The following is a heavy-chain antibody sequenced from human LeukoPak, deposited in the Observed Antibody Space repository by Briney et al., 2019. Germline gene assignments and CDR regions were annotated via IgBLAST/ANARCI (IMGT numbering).Heavy chain of an antibody. CDR3: ARDLCMSCAFDI. J-gene: IGHJ3*02. CDR2: IYHSGST. D-gene: IGHD2-8*01. V-gene: IGHV4-4*02. CDR1: GVSISNRNW. Sequence: PSETLTLTCAASGVSISNRNWWRLVRHPPGEGLGWTGEIYHSGSTNYRPSLKSRVTISVDKSKNQFSLKLSSVTAADTALYYCARDLCMSCAFDIWGQGTMVTVSS.